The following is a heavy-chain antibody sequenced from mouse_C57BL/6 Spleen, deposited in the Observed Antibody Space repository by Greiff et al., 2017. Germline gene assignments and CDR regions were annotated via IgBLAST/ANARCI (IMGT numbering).Heavy chain of an antibody. Sequence: LVESGAELVKPGASVKLSCKASGYTFTEYTIHWVKQRSGQGLEWIGWFYPGSGSIKYNEKFKDKATLTADKSSSTVYMELSRLTSEDSAVYFCARHEDRVYYDYHFDYWGQGTTLTVSS. J-gene: IGHJ2*01. D-gene: IGHD2-4*01. CDR1: GYTFTEYT. CDR3: ARHEDRVYYDYHFDY. CDR2: FYPGSGSI. V-gene: IGHV1-62-2*01.